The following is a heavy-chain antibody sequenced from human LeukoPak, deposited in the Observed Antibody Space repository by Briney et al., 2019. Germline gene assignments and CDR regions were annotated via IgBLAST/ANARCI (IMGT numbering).Heavy chain of an antibody. D-gene: IGHD3-10*01. CDR3: AKGGAPFAESAY. CDR2: IKEDGSQE. J-gene: IGHJ4*02. Sequence: PGGSLRLSCAASGFTFSSYWMGWVRRAPGKGLEWVANIKEDGSQEYYVDSVRGRFTISRDNARNSVYLQMNSLRAEDTAVYYCAKGGAPFAESAYWGQGTLVTVSS. V-gene: IGHV3-7*01. CDR1: GFTFSSYW.